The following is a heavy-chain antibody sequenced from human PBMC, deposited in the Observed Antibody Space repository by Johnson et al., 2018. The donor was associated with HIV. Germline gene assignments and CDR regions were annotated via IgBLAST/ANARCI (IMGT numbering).Heavy chain of an antibody. CDR1: DFTFSSYG. J-gene: IGHJ3*01. CDR3: ARGSSGSFDL. Sequence: QEQLVESGGGVVQPGGSLRLSCAESDFTFSSYGMHWVRQAPGKGLEWVTFIQYDGSNKYYADSVKDRFTISRDSSKNAVYLQMSRLRAEDTALYYCARGSSGSFDLWGRGTMVTVSS. D-gene: IGHD6-6*01. CDR2: IQYDGSNK. V-gene: IGHV3-30*02.